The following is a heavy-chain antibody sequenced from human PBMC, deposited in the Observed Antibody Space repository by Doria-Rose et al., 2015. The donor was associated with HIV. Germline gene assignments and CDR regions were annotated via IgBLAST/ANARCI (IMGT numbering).Heavy chain of an antibody. J-gene: IGHJ6*02. D-gene: IGHD2-15*01. V-gene: IGHV1-2*04. CDR1: GYTFTGYY. CDR3: ARDIRPLYCSGGDCYLYYYYAMDV. Sequence: PGASVEVSCKASGYTFTGYYMHWVRQAPGQGLEWLGWINPNNGDTNYAQKFQGWVTMTRDTSITTAYIELSRLRSDDAAVYFSARDIRPLYCSGGDCYLYYYYAMDVWGQGTTVTVSS. CDR2: INPNNGDT.